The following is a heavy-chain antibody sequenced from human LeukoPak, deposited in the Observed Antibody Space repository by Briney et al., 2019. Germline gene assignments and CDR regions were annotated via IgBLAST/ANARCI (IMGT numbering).Heavy chain of an antibody. CDR1: GGSFSGYF. CDR2: INHSGST. Sequence: PSETLSLTCAVYGGSFSGYFWSWIRQPPGKGLEWIGEINHSGSTNYNPSLKSRVTISVDTSKNQFSLKLSSVTAADTAVYYCARGHGGLADVQYYFDYWGQGTLVTVSS. J-gene: IGHJ4*02. CDR3: ARGHGGLADVQYYFDY. D-gene: IGHD3-10*02. V-gene: IGHV4-34*01.